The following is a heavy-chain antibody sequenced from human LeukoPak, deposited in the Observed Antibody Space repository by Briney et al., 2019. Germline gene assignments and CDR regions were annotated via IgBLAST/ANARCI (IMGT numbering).Heavy chain of an antibody. CDR2: IYSGDST. CDR1: GFTFSSYA. CDR3: ARANYDFWSGYTFDY. J-gene: IGHJ4*02. Sequence: GGSLRLSCAASGFTFSSYAMSWVRQAPGKGLEWVSVIYSGDSTYYADSVKGRFTISRDNYKNTLYLQMNSLRAEDTAVYYCARANYDFWSGYTFDYWGQGTLVTVSS. D-gene: IGHD3-3*01. V-gene: IGHV3-53*01.